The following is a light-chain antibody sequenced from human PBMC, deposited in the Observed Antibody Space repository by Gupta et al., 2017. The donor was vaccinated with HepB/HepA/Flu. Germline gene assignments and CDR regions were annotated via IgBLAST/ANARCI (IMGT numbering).Light chain of an antibody. Sequence: HSVLTQPPSVSAAPGQKVTLSCPGSSSNIGNNHVPWYQQLPRTAPKLLIYDNNKRPSGTPDRFSGSKSVTSATLGINVLQTKYEADYYCGSWNSSRSAVVFGGVTKLTVL. V-gene: IGLV1-51*01. J-gene: IGLJ3*02. CDR3: GSWNSSRSAVV. CDR2: DNN. CDR1: SSNIGNNH.